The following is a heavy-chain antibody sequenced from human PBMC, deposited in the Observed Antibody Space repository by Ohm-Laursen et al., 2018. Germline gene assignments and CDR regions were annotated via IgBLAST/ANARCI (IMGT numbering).Heavy chain of an antibody. CDR2: IYYTGST. CDR3: ARKTDWNHYYFDY. J-gene: IGHJ4*02. Sequence: SETLSLTCTVSGGSISSTSYYWGWIRQPPGKGLEWIGSIYYTGSTYFNPSLQSRVTISVDTPKNQFSLNLSSVTAAGTAMYYCARKTDWNHYYFDYWGQGTLVTVSS. D-gene: IGHD1-1*01. CDR1: GGSISSTSYY. V-gene: IGHV4-39*01.